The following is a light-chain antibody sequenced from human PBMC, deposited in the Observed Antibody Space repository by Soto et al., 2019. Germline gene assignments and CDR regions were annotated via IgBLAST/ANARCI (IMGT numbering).Light chain of an antibody. V-gene: IGLV2-8*01. CDR2: EVT. CDR3: NSFSASDIVV. J-gene: IGLJ2*01. Sequence: QSALTQPPSASGSPGQSVTISCTGNSSDVGTYDYVSWFQHQPGKAPKLIIFEVTKRPSGVPDRFSGSKSGDTASLTVSGLQAEDEADYYCNSFSASDIVVFGGGTKLTV. CDR1: SSDVGTYDY.